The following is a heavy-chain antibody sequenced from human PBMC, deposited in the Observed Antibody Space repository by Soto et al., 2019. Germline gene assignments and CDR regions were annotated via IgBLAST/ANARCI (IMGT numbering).Heavy chain of an antibody. J-gene: IGHJ4*02. CDR1: GGSISSYY. CDR2: ISYIGTT. D-gene: IGHD5-18*01. Sequence: SETLCVTWTFSGGSISSYYLSWIRQSPGKGLEWIGYISYIGTTNYNPSLKSRVTISVDTSKNQFSLRLTSVTAADTAVYYRVRGGGGSGHGMIDYWGQGTPVTVSS. V-gene: IGHV4-59*01. CDR3: VRGGGGSGHGMIDY.